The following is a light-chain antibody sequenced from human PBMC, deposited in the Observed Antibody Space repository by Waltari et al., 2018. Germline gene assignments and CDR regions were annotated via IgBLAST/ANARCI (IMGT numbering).Light chain of an antibody. J-gene: IGLJ3*02. V-gene: IGLV1-40*01. CDR3: QQYYSTPRT. CDR2: ENT. Sequence: QSVLTQAPSVSGAPGQRVTISCTGGDSSIASFGVNWYQHLPGRVPKLLIYENTKRPSGVPDRFSGSGSGTDFTLTISSLQAEDVAVYHCQQYYSTPRTFGQGT. CDR1: DSSIASFG.